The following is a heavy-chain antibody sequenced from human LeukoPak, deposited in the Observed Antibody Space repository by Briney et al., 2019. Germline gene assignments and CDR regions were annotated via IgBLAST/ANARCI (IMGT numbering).Heavy chain of an antibody. CDR3: ARDSVDCSSTSCYTPQEYYYYYYMDV. V-gene: IGHV3-11*04. D-gene: IGHD2-2*02. CDR1: GFTFSDYY. J-gene: IGHJ6*03. Sequence: GGSLRLSCAASGFTFSDYYMSWIRQAPGKGLEWVSYISSSGSTIYYADSVKGRFTISRDNAKNSLYLQMNSLRAEDTAVYYCARDSVDCSSTSCYTPQEYYYYYYMDVWGKGTTVTVSS. CDR2: ISSSGSTI.